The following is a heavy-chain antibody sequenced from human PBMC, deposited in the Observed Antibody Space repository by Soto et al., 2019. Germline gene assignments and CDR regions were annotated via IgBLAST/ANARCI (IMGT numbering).Heavy chain of an antibody. D-gene: IGHD3-10*01. Sequence: QVQLVQSGAEVKKPGSSVKVSCKASGGTFSSYTISWVRQAPGQGLEWMGRIIPILGIANYAQKFQGRVTITADKSTSTAYMELRSLRSEDTALYYCAREEYYYGSGAFFDYWGQGTLVTVSS. CDR2: IIPILGIA. CDR3: AREEYYYGSGAFFDY. J-gene: IGHJ4*02. V-gene: IGHV1-69*08. CDR1: GGTFSSYT.